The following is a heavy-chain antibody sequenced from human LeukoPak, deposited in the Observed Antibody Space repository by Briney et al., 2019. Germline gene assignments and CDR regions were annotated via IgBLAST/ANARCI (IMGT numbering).Heavy chain of an antibody. V-gene: IGHV3-33*08. J-gene: IGHJ4*02. CDR2: IWFDRNNK. CDR3: VRGEQQLGRFDY. CDR1: QFTFSDYT. Sequence: PGGSLRLSCAASQFTFSDYTMNWVRQAPGKGLEWVAVIWFDRNNKYFADSVKGRFTISRDNSKNMVYLQMNSLRVEDTAVYYCVRGEQQLGRFDYWGQGALVTVSS. D-gene: IGHD6-13*01.